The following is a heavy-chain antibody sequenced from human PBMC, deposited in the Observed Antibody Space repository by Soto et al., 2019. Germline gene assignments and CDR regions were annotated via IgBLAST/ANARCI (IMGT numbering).Heavy chain of an antibody. D-gene: IGHD2-15*01. CDR1: GGTFSSYA. V-gene: IGHV1-69*13. CDR3: ARVLSCSGGSCYSFDP. J-gene: IGHJ5*02. Sequence: SVKVSCKASGGTFSSYAISWVRQAPGQGLEWMGGIIPIFGTANYAQKFQGRVTITADESTSTAYMELSSLRSEDTAVYYCARVLSCSGGSCYSFDPWGQGTLVTVSS. CDR2: IIPIFGTA.